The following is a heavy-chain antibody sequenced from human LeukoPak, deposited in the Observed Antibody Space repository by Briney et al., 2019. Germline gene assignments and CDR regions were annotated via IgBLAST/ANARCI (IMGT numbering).Heavy chain of an antibody. CDR3: ARDWGSIKVIADY. V-gene: IGHV1-18*01. Sequence: ASVKLSCTATGYTFTSYGISWVRQAPGQGLEWMGWISSNSDNTNYAQKLQGRVTMTTDTSTSTAYMELRRLRADDTALYFCARDWGSIKVIADYWGQGTLVTVSS. J-gene: IGHJ4*02. D-gene: IGHD7-27*01. CDR1: GYTFTSYG. CDR2: ISSNSDNT.